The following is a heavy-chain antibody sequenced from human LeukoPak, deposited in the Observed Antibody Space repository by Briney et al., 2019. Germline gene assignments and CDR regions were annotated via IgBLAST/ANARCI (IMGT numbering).Heavy chain of an antibody. CDR1: GFTFSSYW. Sequence: GGSLRLSCAASGFTFSSYWMSWVRQAPGKGLEWVANIKQDGSEKYYVDSVKGRFTISRDNAKNSLYLQMNSLRAEDTAVYYCARREGSYYDFWSGYYPRLYFDYWGQGTLVTVSS. V-gene: IGHV3-7*01. D-gene: IGHD3-3*01. J-gene: IGHJ4*02. CDR2: IKQDGSEK. CDR3: ARREGSYYDFWSGYYPRLYFDY.